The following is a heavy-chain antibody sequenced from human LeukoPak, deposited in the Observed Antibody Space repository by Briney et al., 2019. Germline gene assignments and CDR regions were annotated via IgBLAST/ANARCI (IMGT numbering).Heavy chain of an antibody. Sequence: SVKVSCKASGFTFTSSAVQWVRQARGQRLEWIGWIVVGSGNTNYAQKFQERVTITRDMSTSTAYMELSSLRSEDTAVYYCAAAEWPPYYYYGMDVWGQGTTVTVSS. D-gene: IGHD3-3*01. CDR2: IVVGSGNT. CDR1: GFTFTSSA. J-gene: IGHJ6*02. CDR3: AAAEWPPYYYYGMDV. V-gene: IGHV1-58*01.